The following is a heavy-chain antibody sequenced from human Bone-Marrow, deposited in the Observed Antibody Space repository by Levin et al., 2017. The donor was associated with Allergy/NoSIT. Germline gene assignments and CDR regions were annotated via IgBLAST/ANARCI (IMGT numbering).Heavy chain of an antibody. CDR2: ISYDGKNK. Sequence: GGSLRLSCAASGFTFTSYGIQWVRQAPGKGLQWVALISYDGKNKYSADSRFSISRDTPKNTVYLQMYSLRPEDTAVYYCAKEGAVLEGAGTYFDSWGQGILVNVSS. J-gene: IGHJ4*02. CDR3: AKEGAVLEGAGTYFDS. V-gene: IGHV3-30*18. CDR1: GFTFTSYG. D-gene: IGHD3-10*01.